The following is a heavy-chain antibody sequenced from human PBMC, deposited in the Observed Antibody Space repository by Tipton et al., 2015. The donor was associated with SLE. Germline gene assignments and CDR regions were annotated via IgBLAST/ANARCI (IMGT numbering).Heavy chain of an antibody. CDR2: VYTSGSP. Sequence: TLSLTCTVSGVSISSDSYYWNWIRQPAGKGLEWIGRVYTSGSPYYNPSLESRVSMSLDTSKNQFSLKLSSVTAADTAVYYCGSSCGGGCYSGVRGSYPFDYWGPGTLVTVSS. D-gene: IGHD2-21*01. CDR3: GSSCGGGCYSGVRGSYPFDY. CDR1: GVSISSDSYY. J-gene: IGHJ4*02. V-gene: IGHV4-61*02.